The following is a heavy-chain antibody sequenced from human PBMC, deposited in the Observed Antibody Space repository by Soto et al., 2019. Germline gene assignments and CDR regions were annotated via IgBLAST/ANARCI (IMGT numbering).Heavy chain of an antibody. Sequence: XETLGLTCTVSGASVSSYDWSWIRQPPGKGLELIGYISYSGSTNYNPSLKSRVTISVDTSKNQFSLKLRSVTAADTAVYYCATRSSINADLVDYWGQGTLVTVSS. V-gene: IGHV4-59*02. J-gene: IGHJ4*02. CDR3: ATRSSINADLVDY. CDR1: GASVSSYD. CDR2: ISYSGST. D-gene: IGHD4-17*01.